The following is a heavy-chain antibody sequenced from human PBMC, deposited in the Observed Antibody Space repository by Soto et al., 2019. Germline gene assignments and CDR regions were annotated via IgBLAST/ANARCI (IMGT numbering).Heavy chain of an antibody. V-gene: IGHV5-51*01. J-gene: IGHJ4*02. CDR2: IYPGDSDT. Sequence: GESLKISCKGSGYSFTSYWIGWVRQMPGKGLEWMGIIYPGDSDTRYSPSFQGQVTISADKSISTAYLQWSSLKALDTAMYYCARHRYCSGGSCYEPLFDYWGQGTLVTVSS. D-gene: IGHD2-15*01. CDR3: ARHRYCSGGSCYEPLFDY. CDR1: GYSFTSYW.